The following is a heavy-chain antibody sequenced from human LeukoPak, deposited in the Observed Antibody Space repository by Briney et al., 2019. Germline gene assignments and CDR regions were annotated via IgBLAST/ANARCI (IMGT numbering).Heavy chain of an antibody. Sequence: ASVKVSCKASGYTFTSYDINWVRQATGQGLGWMGWMNSNSGNTDYAQKFQGRVTMTRNTSISTAYMELSILRSEDTAVYYCARGRRAAAGDYWGQGTLVTVSS. V-gene: IGHV1-8*01. D-gene: IGHD6-13*01. CDR3: ARGRRAAAGDY. CDR2: MNSNSGNT. J-gene: IGHJ4*02. CDR1: GYTFTSYD.